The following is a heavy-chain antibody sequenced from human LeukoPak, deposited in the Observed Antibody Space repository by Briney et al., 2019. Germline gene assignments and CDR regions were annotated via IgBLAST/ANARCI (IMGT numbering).Heavy chain of an antibody. J-gene: IGHJ6*02. CDR2: ISYDGSNE. V-gene: IGHV3-30*18. CDR3: ANDLRVGAFDKRYYYYGMDV. CDR1: GFTFSSYG. Sequence: GRSLRLSCVASGFTFSSYGMHWGRQAPGKGLEWVAVISYDGSNEYYADSVKGRFTISRDNSKNTLYLQMNSLRAEDTAVYYCANDLRVGAFDKRYYYYGMDVWGQGTTVTVSS. D-gene: IGHD1-26*01.